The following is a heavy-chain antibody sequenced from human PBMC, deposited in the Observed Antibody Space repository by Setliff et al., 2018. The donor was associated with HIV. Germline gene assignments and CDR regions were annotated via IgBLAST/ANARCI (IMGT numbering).Heavy chain of an antibody. CDR3: ARLSKYYDFWTPNY. CDR2: IWPDDSDT. CDR1: GYSFTNYW. V-gene: IGHV5-51*01. J-gene: IGHJ4*02. Sequence: LKISCKASGYSFTNYWVGWVRQMPGNGLEWVGLIWPDDSDTIYSPSFQGQVTLSADKSITTVYLQWSSLEAPDTAMYYCARLSKYYDFWTPNYWGQGTLVTVS. D-gene: IGHD3-3*01.